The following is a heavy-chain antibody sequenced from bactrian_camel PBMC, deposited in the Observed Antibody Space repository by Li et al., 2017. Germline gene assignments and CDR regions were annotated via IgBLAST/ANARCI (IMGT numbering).Heavy chain of an antibody. CDR3: AADFVNLQLARSYNY. D-gene: IGHD7*01. J-gene: IGHJ4*01. Sequence: HVQLVESGGGSVQAGGSLRVSCAASEYTESINCMGWYRQAPGKEREGVAAIDRAGNPTYTYSVKDRFTISKDNDKNTLYLQMNSLEPEDTAMYYCAADFVNLQLARSYNYWGQGTQVTVS. CDR2: IDRAGNP. V-gene: IGHV3S53*01. CDR1: EYTESINC.